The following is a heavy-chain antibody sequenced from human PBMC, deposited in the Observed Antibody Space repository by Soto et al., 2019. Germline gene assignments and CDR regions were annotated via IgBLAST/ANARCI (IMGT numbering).Heavy chain of an antibody. V-gene: IGHV4-31*03. CDR1: GGSISRGGYY. Sequence: SETLSLTCSVSGGSISRGGYYWSRIRQHPGKGLEWIGYIYYSGSTYYNPSLKSRVTISVDTSKNQFSLKLSSVTAADTAVYYCARDHQDGAARDYYYYGMDVWGQGTTVTVSS. CDR3: ARDHQDGAARDYYYYGMDV. J-gene: IGHJ6*02. D-gene: IGHD6-6*01. CDR2: IYYSGST.